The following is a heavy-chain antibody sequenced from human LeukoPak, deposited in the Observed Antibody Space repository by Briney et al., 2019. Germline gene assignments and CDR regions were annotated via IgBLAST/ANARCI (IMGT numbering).Heavy chain of an antibody. V-gene: IGHV3-30*12. Sequence: GGSLRLSCAASGFTFSAFGMHWVRQAPGKGLEWVTFIPYDGSDKYYADSVKGRFTISRDNARNSLFLQMNSLRVEDTAVYYCASQNYARFDPWGQGTLVTVSS. CDR1: GFTFSAFG. CDR3: ASQNYARFDP. CDR2: IPYDGSDK. D-gene: IGHD3-16*01. J-gene: IGHJ5*02.